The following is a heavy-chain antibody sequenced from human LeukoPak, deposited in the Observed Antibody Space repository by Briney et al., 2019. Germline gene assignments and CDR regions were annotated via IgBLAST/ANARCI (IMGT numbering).Heavy chain of an antibody. CDR3: ARQVVRYRQQLVLYYYYYMDV. J-gene: IGHJ6*03. CDR1: GGSISSSPYY. V-gene: IGHV4-39*01. Sequence: TSETLSLTCTVSGGSISSSPYYWGWIRQPPGKGLEWIGSIYYSGTTHYNPSLESRVTISVDTSKNQFSLKLSSVTAADTAVYYCARQVVRYRQQLVLYYYYYMDVWGKGTTVTISS. CDR2: IYYSGTT. D-gene: IGHD6-13*01.